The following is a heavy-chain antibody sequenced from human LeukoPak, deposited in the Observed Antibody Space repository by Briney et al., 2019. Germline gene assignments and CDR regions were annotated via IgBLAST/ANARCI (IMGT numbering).Heavy chain of an antibody. CDR2: INPSGGST. J-gene: IGHJ4*02. V-gene: IGHV1-46*01. D-gene: IGHD5/OR15-5a*01. Sequence: GASVKVSCKASGGTFSSYAISWVRQAPGQGLEWMGIINPSGGSTSYAQKFQGRVTMTRDTSTSTVYMELSSLRSEDTAVYYCARSRSLRNDYWGQGTLVTVSS. CDR1: GGTFSSYA. CDR3: ARSRSLRNDY.